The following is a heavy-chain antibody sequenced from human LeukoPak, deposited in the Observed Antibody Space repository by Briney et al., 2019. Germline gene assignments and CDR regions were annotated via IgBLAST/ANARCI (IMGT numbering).Heavy chain of an antibody. J-gene: IGHJ4*02. CDR1: GFAFNTYS. CDR2: ITSSSTTI. V-gene: IGHV3-48*01. Sequence: GGSLRLSCAASGFAFNTYSMNWVRQAPGKGLEWVSSITSSSTTIYYADSVKGRFTISRDNDKNSLYLQMNSLRAEDTAVYYCARAYDSSGSALDYWGQGTLVTVSS. CDR3: ARAYDSSGSALDY. D-gene: IGHD3-22*01.